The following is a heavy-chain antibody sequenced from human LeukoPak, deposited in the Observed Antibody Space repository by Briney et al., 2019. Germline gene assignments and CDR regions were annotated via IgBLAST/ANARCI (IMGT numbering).Heavy chain of an antibody. D-gene: IGHD2-2*01. V-gene: IGHV3-48*03. CDR1: GFTFSSYE. Sequence: PGGSLRLSCAASGFTFSSYEMNWVRQAPGKGLEWVSYISSSGSTIYYADSVKGRFTISRDNAKNSLYLQMNSLRAEDTAVYYCARAQRSTRHAFDIWGQGTVVTVSS. J-gene: IGHJ3*02. CDR2: ISSSGSTI. CDR3: ARAQRSTRHAFDI.